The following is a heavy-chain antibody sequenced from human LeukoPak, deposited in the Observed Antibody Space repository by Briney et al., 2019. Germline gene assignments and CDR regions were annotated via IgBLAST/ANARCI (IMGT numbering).Heavy chain of an antibody. CDR3: AKVEYSSNIPQH. J-gene: IGHJ1*01. V-gene: IGHV3-23*01. D-gene: IGHD6-13*01. Sequence: GGSLRLSCAASGFAFSSCAMSWVRQAPGKGLEWVSGISGSGGSTHYADSVKGRFTISRDNSRNTQYLQMNSLRAEDTAVYYCAKVEYSSNIPQHWGQGTLVTVSS. CDR2: ISGSGGST. CDR1: GFAFSSCA.